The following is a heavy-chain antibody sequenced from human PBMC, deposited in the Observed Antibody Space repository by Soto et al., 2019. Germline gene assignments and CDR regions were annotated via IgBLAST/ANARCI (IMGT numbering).Heavy chain of an antibody. J-gene: IGHJ3*02. CDR2: IYSGGST. CDR1: GFTVSSNY. D-gene: IGHD3-16*01. CDR3: ARDYTGRDAFDI. Sequence: EVQLVESGGGLVQPGGSLRLSCAASGFTVSSNYMNWVRQAPGKGLEWVSVIYSGGSTYYADSVKVRFTISRHNSKNTLYLQMNSLRPEDTAVYYCARDYTGRDAFDIWGQGTMVTVSS. V-gene: IGHV3-53*04.